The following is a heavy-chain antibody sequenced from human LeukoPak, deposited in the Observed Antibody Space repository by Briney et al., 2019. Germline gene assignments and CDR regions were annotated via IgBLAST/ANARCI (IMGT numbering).Heavy chain of an antibody. CDR3: ARSLGISGEPMGY. D-gene: IGHD3-10*01. J-gene: IGHJ4*02. V-gene: IGHV4-34*01. CDR2: INHSGST. Sequence: PSETLSLTCAVYGGSFSGYYWSWIRQPPGKGLEWIGEINHSGSTNYNPSLKSRVTISVDTPKNQFSLKLSSVTAADTAVYYCARSLGISGEPMGYWGQGTLVTVSS. CDR1: GGSFSGYY.